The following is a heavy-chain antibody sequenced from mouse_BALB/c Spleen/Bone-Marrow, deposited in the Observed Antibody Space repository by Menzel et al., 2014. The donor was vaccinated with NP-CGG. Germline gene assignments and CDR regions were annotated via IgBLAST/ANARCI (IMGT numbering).Heavy chain of an antibody. J-gene: IGHJ3*01. CDR3: ARGGIYDGYFY. D-gene: IGHD2-3*01. V-gene: IGHV1-7*01. CDR2: IDPSTGYT. CDR1: GYTFTNYW. Sequence: VQLQQSGAELAKPRASVKMSCKASGYTFTNYWMHWVKQRPGQGLEWIGYIDPSTGYTEYNQKFKDKATLTADKSSSTAYMQLSSLTSEDSAVYYCARGGIYDGYFYWGQGTLVTVSA.